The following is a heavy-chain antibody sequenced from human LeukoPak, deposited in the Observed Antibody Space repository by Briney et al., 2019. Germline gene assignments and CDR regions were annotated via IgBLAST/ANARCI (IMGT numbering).Heavy chain of an antibody. D-gene: IGHD6-19*01. V-gene: IGHV3-23*01. CDR2: ISGSGGST. Sequence: GGSLRLSCAASGFTFSSYAMSWVRQAPGKGLEWVSAISGSGGSTYYAGSVKGRFTISRDDSKNTFFLQMNNLKADDTAVYYCAADKTTSGWYELDYWGQGTLVTVSS. CDR3: AADKTTSGWYELDY. J-gene: IGHJ4*02. CDR1: GFTFSSYA.